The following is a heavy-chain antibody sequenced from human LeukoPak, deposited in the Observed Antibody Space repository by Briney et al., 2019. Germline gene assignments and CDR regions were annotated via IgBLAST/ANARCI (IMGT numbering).Heavy chain of an antibody. V-gene: IGHV3-30*02. CDR2: IRYDGSNK. Sequence: GGSLRLSCAASGFTFSSYGMHWVRQAPGKGLEWVAFIRYDGSNKYYADSVKGRFTISRDNSKNTLYLQMNSLRAEDTAVYYCARERGYSSSWADYWGQGTLVTVSS. CDR1: GFTFSSYG. D-gene: IGHD6-13*01. J-gene: IGHJ4*02. CDR3: ARERGYSSSWADY.